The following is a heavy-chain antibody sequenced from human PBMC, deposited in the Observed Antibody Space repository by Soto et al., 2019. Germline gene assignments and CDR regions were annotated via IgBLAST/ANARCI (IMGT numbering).Heavy chain of an antibody. J-gene: IGHJ4*02. CDR2: IYYSGST. CDR1: GGSISSSSYY. Sequence: PSETLSLTCTVPGGSISSSSYYWGWIRQPPGKGLEWIGSIYYSGSTYYNPSLKSRVTISVDTSKNQFSLKLSSVTAADTAVYYCARRAGTLDYWGQGTPVTVSS. CDR3: ARRAGTLDY. V-gene: IGHV4-39*01. D-gene: IGHD1-1*01.